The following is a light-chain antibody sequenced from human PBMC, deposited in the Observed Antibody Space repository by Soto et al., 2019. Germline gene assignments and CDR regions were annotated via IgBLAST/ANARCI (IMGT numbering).Light chain of an antibody. CDR1: SSDAARSNF. V-gene: IGLV2-14*01. J-gene: IGLJ1*01. Sequence: QSVPTEPASVSGSPGQSLTISCTGTSSDAARSNFVSWYVQYPDKTPRLMIYVLINRASGFSNRFSGSKSGNTASLTISGLQAEDETDYFCNSYTSSSTYVFGTGTKVTVL. CDR2: VLI. CDR3: NSYTSSSTYV.